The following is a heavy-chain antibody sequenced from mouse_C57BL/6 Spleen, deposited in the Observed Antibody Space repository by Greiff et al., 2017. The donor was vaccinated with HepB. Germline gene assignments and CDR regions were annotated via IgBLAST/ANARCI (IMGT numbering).Heavy chain of an antibody. CDR2: IDPSDSYT. V-gene: IGHV1-50*01. CDR3: ARSPHYYGSSYDYAMDY. J-gene: IGHJ4*01. Sequence: VQLQQPGAELVKPGASVKLSCKASGYTFTSYWMQWVKQRPGQGLEWIGEIDPSDSYTNYNQKFKGKATLTVDTSSSTAYMQLSSLTSEDSAVYYCARSPHYYGSSYDYAMDYWGQGTSVTVSS. CDR1: GYTFTSYW. D-gene: IGHD1-1*01.